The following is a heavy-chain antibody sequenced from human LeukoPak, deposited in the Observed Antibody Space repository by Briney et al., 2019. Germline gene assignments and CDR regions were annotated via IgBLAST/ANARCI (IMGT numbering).Heavy chain of an antibody. CDR2: ISAYNGNT. J-gene: IGHJ6*02. CDR1: XXX. V-gene: IGHV1-18*01. Sequence: XXXIXXXRXXPGQGLEWMGWISAYNGNTNYAQKLQGRVTMTTDTSTSTAYMELRSLRSDDTAVYYCARDSPSDVWGQGTTVTVSS. CDR3: ARDSPSDV.